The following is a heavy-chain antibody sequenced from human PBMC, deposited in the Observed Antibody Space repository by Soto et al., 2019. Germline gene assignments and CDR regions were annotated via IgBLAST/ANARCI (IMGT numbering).Heavy chain of an antibody. V-gene: IGHV1-2*02. Sequence: QVQLVQSGTEVKRPGDSVKVSCKASGYTFTGYYVHWVRQAPGQGLEWMGWINPNSGDTYLAQRFQGRVTMHRDTSIGTADMELRGLTSDDTAEYYCAKGGAIVAAGTRVYLYNAMDVWGQGTTVTVSS. CDR1: GYTFTGYY. CDR3: AKGGAIVAAGTRVYLYNAMDV. D-gene: IGHD1-26*01. J-gene: IGHJ6*02. CDR2: INPNSGDT.